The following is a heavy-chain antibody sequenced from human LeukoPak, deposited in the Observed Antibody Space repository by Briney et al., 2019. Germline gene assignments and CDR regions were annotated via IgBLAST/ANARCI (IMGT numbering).Heavy chain of an antibody. J-gene: IGHJ4*02. Sequence: GGSLRLSCAASGFTFSSYSMHWVRQAPGKGLEWVAFIRYDGSNKYYADSVKGRFTISRDNSKNTLYLQVNSLKTEDTAVYYCTTGYGGYNLFDYWGQGTLVTVSS. V-gene: IGHV3-30*02. CDR2: IRYDGSNK. CDR1: GFTFSSYS. CDR3: TTGYGGYNLFDY. D-gene: IGHD5-24*01.